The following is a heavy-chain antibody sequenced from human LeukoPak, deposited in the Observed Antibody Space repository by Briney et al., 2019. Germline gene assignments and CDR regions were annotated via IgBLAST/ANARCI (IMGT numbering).Heavy chain of an antibody. CDR2: ISGSGGST. Sequence: PGGSLRLSCAASGFTFSSYAMSWVRQAPGKGLEWVSAISGSGGSTYYAHSVKGRFTISRDNSKNTLYLQMNSLRAEDTAVYYCAKADRADFWSGYSFDAFDIWGQGTMVTVSS. CDR1: GFTFSSYA. D-gene: IGHD3-3*01. V-gene: IGHV3-23*01. J-gene: IGHJ3*02. CDR3: AKADRADFWSGYSFDAFDI.